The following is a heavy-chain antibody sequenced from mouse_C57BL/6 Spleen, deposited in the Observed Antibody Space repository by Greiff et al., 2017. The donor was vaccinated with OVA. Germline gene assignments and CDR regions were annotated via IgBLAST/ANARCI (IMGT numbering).Heavy chain of an antibody. Sequence: VQLQQSGPELVKPGASVKISCKASGYTFTDYYMNWVKQSHGKSLEWIGDINPNNGGTSYNQKFKGKATLTVDKSSSTAYMELRSLTSEDSAVYYCARRDYVSSPWFAYWGQGTLVTVSA. V-gene: IGHV1-26*01. CDR2: INPNNGGT. D-gene: IGHD1-1*01. J-gene: IGHJ3*01. CDR1: GYTFTDYY. CDR3: ARRDYVSSPWFAY.